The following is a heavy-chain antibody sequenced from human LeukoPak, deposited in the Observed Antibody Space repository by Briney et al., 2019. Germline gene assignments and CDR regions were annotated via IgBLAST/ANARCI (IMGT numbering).Heavy chain of an antibody. D-gene: IGHD6-13*01. V-gene: IGHV1-46*01. CDR3: AREGIAAAGTDY. CDR2: INPSGGST. J-gene: IGHJ4*02. CDR1: GYTFTSYG. Sequence: ASVKVSCKASGYTFTSYGISWVRQAPGQGLEWMGIINPSGGSTSYAQKFQGRVTMTRDTSTSTVYMELSSLRSEDTAVYYCAREGIAAAGTDYWGQGTLVTVSS.